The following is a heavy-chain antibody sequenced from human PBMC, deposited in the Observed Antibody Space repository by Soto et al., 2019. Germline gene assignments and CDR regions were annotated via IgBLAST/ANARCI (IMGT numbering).Heavy chain of an antibody. J-gene: IGHJ4*01. CDR3: ARGKEWEQPSNHYYLDY. V-gene: IGHV1-69*06. D-gene: IGHD1-26*01. CDR1: GRTFLISA. Sequence: QVQLVQSGAEVKTPGSSVRVSCKTAGRTFLISAIAWVRQAPGQGLEWMGGIIPILGTIHIAQNFQGRVNFTADRSTNTGYMDLSSLRSEDTATYFCARGKEWEQPSNHYYLDYWGHGSQVIVSS. CDR2: IIPILGTI.